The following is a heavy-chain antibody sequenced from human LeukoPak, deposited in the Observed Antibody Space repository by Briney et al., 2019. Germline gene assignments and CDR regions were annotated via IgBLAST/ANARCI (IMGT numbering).Heavy chain of an antibody. CDR3: ARGRRARILTGPYNWFDP. V-gene: IGHV4-34*01. CDR1: GGSFSGCY. CDR2: INHSGST. Sequence: ASETLSLTCAVYGGSFSGCYWSWIRQPPGKGLEWIGEINHSGSTNYNPSLKSRVTISVDTSKNQFSLKLSSVTAADTAVYYCARGRRARILTGPYNWFDPWGQGTLVTVSS. D-gene: IGHD3-9*01. J-gene: IGHJ5*02.